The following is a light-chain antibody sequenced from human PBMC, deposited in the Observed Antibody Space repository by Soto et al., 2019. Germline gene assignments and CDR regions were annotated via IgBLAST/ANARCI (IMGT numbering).Light chain of an antibody. Sequence: DIQMTQSPSSLSASVGDRVTITCRASQGISNYLAWYQQKPGKVPKLLIYAASTLQSGVPSRFSGSGSGTDFTLTISVLQPEDVAIYYCQKYNSAFFTFGPGTKVDIK. V-gene: IGKV1-27*01. J-gene: IGKJ3*01. CDR2: AAS. CDR3: QKYNSAFFT. CDR1: QGISNY.